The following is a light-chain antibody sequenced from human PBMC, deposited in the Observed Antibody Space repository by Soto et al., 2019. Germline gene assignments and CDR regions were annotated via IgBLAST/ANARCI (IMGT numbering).Light chain of an antibody. V-gene: IGLV2-14*01. CDR1: SSDVGGYNY. CDR3: SSYTSTSTYV. Sequence: QSVLTQPASVSGSPGQSITISCTGTSSDVGGYNYVSWYQQYPGKAPRLIIYHVSNPPSGVSDRFSGSKSGNSAPLTISGLQAEDEADYYCSSYTSTSTYVFGTGTKVTVL. CDR2: HVS. J-gene: IGLJ1*01.